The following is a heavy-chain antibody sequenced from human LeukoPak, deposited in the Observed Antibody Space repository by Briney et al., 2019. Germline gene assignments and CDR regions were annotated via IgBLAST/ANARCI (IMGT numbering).Heavy chain of an antibody. V-gene: IGHV4-59*01. D-gene: IGHD4-17*01. Sequence: SETLSPTCTVSGGSISSYYWSWIRQPPGKGLEWIGYIYYSGSTNYNPSLKSRVTISVDTSKNQFSLKLSSVTAADTAVYYCARVYGDYEFDYWGQGTLVTVSS. CDR2: IYYSGST. J-gene: IGHJ4*02. CDR1: GGSISSYY. CDR3: ARVYGDYEFDY.